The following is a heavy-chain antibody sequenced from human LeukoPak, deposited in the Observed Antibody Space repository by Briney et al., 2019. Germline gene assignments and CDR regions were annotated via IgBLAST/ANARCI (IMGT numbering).Heavy chain of an antibody. V-gene: IGHV3-23*01. CDR2: ISGSGGST. D-gene: IGHD4-17*01. J-gene: IGHJ6*02. CDR3: AKDSELYYGDPQRYGMDV. CDR1: GFPFNAYW. Sequence: GGSLRLSCAASGFPFNAYWMTWVRQAPGKGLEWVSAISGSGGSTYYADSVKGRFTISRDNSKNTLYLQMNSLRAEDTAVYYCAKDSELYYGDPQRYGMDVWGQGTTVTVSS.